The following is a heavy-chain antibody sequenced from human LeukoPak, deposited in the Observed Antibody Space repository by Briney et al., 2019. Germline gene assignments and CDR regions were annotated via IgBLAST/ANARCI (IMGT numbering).Heavy chain of an antibody. V-gene: IGHV1-2*02. CDR1: GYTFTGYY. CDR3: ARFHCGRTSCYIDY. CDR2: INPNSGGT. J-gene: IGHJ4*02. Sequence: ASVKVSCKASGYTFTGYYMHWVRQAPGQGLEWMGWINPNSGGTNYAQKVQGRVTMTTDTSTSTSTAYMELRSLRSDDTAVYYCARFHCGRTSCYIDYWGQGTLVTVSS. D-gene: IGHD2-2*02.